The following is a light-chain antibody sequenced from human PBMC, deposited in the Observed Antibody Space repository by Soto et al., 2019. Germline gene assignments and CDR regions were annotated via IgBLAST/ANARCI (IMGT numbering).Light chain of an antibody. CDR1: QNVSNW. CDR2: KAS. V-gene: IGKV1-5*03. CDR3: QHYSKEST. J-gene: IGKJ2*01. Sequence: DVEMTQSPSTLPTSIGDRVTINCRASQNVSNWLAWYQQKPGKAPKLLIYKASRLESGVPSRFSAGGSGTAFPLTITSLQSDYFATYFCQHYSKESTFGQGTKLEIK.